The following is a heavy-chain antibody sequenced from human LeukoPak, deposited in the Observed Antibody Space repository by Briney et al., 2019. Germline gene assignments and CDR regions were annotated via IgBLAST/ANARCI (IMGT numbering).Heavy chain of an antibody. D-gene: IGHD3-10*01. CDR2: ISGSGGAT. CDR3: ARGGVDYYGSGTYYLMYYFDY. V-gene: IGHV3-23*01. Sequence: GGSLRLSCAASGFTFNTYGMSWVRQAPGKGLEWVSGISGSGGATYYADSVKGRFTISRDDPHNTLYLQMNSLRTEDTAVYFCARGGVDYYGSGTYYLMYYFDYWGQGALVTVSS. CDR1: GFTFNTYG. J-gene: IGHJ4*02.